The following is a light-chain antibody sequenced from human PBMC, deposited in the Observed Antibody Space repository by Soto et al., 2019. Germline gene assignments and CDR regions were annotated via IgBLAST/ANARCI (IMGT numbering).Light chain of an antibody. CDR1: SSDVCGYNY. CDR2: DVS. J-gene: IGLJ1*01. Sequence: QSALTQPASVSGSPGQSITISCTGTSSDVCGYNYVSWCQQHPGKAPKFMIYDVSNRPSGVSNRFSGSKSGNTASLTISGLQAEDEADYYCSSYTTSNTRQIVFGTGTKVTV. CDR3: SSYTTSNTRQIV. V-gene: IGLV2-14*01.